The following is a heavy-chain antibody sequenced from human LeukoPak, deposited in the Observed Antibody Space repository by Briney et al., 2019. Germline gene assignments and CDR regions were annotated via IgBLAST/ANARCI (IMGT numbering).Heavy chain of an antibody. Sequence: ASVKVSCKASGYTFTGYYMHWVRQAPGQGLEWMGWINPNSGGTNYAQKFQGRVTLTTDTSTSTVFMELRNLNTDDTAVYYCARDPSNTSGRNLFFDYWGQGTLVTVSS. CDR1: GYTFTGYY. CDR3: ARDPSNTSGRNLFFDY. D-gene: IGHD6-19*01. V-gene: IGHV1-2*02. CDR2: INPNSGGT. J-gene: IGHJ4*02.